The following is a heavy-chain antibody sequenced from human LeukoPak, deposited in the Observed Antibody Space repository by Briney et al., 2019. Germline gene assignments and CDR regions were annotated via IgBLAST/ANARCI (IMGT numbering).Heavy chain of an antibody. D-gene: IGHD6-19*01. J-gene: IGHJ4*02. CDR3: ASSYSSGEPAFDY. V-gene: IGHV1-18*01. CDR2: ISAYNGNT. Sequence: ASVKVSCKASGYTFTSYGISWVRQAPGQGLEWMEWISAYNGNTNYAQKLQGRVTMTTDTSTSTAYMELSSLRSEDTAVYYCASSYSSGEPAFDYWGQGTLVTVSS. CDR1: GYTFTSYG.